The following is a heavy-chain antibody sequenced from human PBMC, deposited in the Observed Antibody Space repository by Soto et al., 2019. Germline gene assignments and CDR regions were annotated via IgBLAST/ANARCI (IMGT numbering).Heavy chain of an antibody. CDR1: GYTFTGYY. Sequence: WASVKVSCKASGYTFTGYYMHWVRQAPGQGLEWMGWINPNSGGTNYAQKFQGWVTMTRDTSISTAYMELSRLRSDDTAVYYCARDITGTTSGMDVWGQGTTVTVSS. V-gene: IGHV1-2*04. CDR2: INPNSGGT. D-gene: IGHD1-7*01. J-gene: IGHJ6*02. CDR3: ARDITGTTSGMDV.